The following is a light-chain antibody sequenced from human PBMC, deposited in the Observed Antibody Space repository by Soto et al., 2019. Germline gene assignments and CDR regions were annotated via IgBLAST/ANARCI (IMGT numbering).Light chain of an antibody. V-gene: IGLV2-14*01. J-gene: IGLJ1*01. CDR3: SSYTSSSILYV. CDR2: DVS. Sequence: QSALTQPASVSGSPGQSITISCTGTSSDVGGYNYVSWYQQHPGKAPKLMIYDVSNRPSGVSNRFSGSKSGNTASLTISGLQAEDEAAYYCSSYTSSSILYVFGTGTELTVL. CDR1: SSDVGGYNY.